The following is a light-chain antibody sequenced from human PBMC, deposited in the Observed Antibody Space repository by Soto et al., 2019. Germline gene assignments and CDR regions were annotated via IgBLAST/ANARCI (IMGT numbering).Light chain of an antibody. CDR1: RGHSNYA. CDR2: VDSDGSL. CDR3: QTWGTGWV. Sequence: QLVLTQSPSASASLGASVKLTCTLSRGHSNYAIAWHQRQPERGPRFLMRVDSDGSLTKGDGIPDRFSGSSSGAERYLTISSLQSEDEAEYYCQTWGTGWVFGGGTKLTVL. V-gene: IGLV4-69*01. J-gene: IGLJ3*02.